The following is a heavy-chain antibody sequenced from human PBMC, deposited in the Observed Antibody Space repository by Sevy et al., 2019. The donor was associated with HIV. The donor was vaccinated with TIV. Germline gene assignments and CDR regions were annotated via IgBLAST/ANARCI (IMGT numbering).Heavy chain of an antibody. Sequence: GGSLRLSCAASGFTFDDYTMHWVRQAPGKGLEWVSLISWDGGSTYYADSVKGRFTISRDSSKNSLYLQMNSLRTEDTASSYCAKYITSGGVAGPDFWGQGTLVTVSS. J-gene: IGHJ4*02. D-gene: IGHD6-19*01. CDR3: AKYITSGGVAGPDF. CDR2: ISWDGGST. V-gene: IGHV3-43*01. CDR1: GFTFDDYT.